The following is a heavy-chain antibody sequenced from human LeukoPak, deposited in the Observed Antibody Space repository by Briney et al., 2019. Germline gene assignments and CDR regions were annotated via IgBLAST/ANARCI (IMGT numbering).Heavy chain of an antibody. CDR3: ARETESTLFDY. Sequence: PGGSLRLSCAASGFTFSSYSMNWVRQAPGKGLEWVSYISSSGSTVYYADSVKGRFTISRDNAKNSLYLQMNSLRAEDTAVYYCARETESTLFDYWGQGTLVTVSS. V-gene: IGHV3-48*04. CDR1: GFTFSSYS. J-gene: IGHJ4*02. CDR2: ISSSGSTV. D-gene: IGHD2-2*01.